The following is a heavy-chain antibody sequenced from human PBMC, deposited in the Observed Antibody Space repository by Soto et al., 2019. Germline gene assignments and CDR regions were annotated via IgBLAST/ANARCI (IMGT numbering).Heavy chain of an antibody. CDR3: AREFQDIVVVVAAHDAFDI. CDR2: ISAYNGNT. CDR1: GYTFTSHG. Sequence: ASVKVSCKASGYTFTSHGISWVRQAPGQGLEWMGWISAYNGNTNCAQKLQGRVTMTTDTSTSTAYMELRSLRSDDTAVYYCAREFQDIVVVVAAHDAFDIWGQGTMVTVSS. D-gene: IGHD2-15*01. J-gene: IGHJ3*02. V-gene: IGHV1-18*01.